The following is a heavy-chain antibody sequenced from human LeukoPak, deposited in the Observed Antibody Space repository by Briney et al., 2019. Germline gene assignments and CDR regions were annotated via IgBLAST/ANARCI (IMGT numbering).Heavy chain of an antibody. J-gene: IGHJ4*02. Sequence: PGGSLRLSCAASGFTFSAYALHWVRQAPGKGLEWVALISYDGINKYYADSVKGRFTISRDNSKNMFYVQMDSLRADDTAVYYCARDWNVRGNYQRGGFDCWGQGTLVTVSS. CDR1: GFTFSAYA. V-gene: IGHV3-30-3*01. CDR2: ISYDGINK. CDR3: ARDWNVRGNYQRGGFDC. D-gene: IGHD3-16*02.